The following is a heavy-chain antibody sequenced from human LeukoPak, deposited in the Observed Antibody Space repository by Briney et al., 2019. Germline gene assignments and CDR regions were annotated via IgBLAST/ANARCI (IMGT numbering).Heavy chain of an antibody. D-gene: IGHD3-22*01. CDR2: ISGSGVST. J-gene: IGHJ4*02. CDR3: AKVQDSSGYGYDY. V-gene: IGHV3-23*01. Sequence: GGSLRLSCAASGFTFTSYAMSWVRQAPGKGLEWVSAISGSGVSTYYADSVKGRFTISRDNSKTTLYLQMNSLRAEDTAVYYCAKVQDSSGYGYDYWGQGTLVTVSS. CDR1: GFTFTSYA.